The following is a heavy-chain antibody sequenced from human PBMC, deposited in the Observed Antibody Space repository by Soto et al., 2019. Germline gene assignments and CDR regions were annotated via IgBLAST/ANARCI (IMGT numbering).Heavy chain of an antibody. D-gene: IGHD2-8*01. Sequence: SETLSVTWSVSGGSISRYYWSWSRQPPGKGLEWIGYIYYSGSTNYNPSLKSRVTISVDTSKNQFSLKLSSVTAADTAVYYCARNGDCTRPGCIVGWFAPWGPGTLVT. CDR3: ARNGDCTRPGCIVGWFAP. V-gene: IGHV4-59*01. J-gene: IGHJ5*02. CDR2: IYYSGST. CDR1: GGSISRYY.